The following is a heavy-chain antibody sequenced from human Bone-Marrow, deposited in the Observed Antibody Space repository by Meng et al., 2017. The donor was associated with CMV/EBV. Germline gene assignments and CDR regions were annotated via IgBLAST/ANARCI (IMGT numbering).Heavy chain of an antibody. CDR1: GCNIRDVG. V-gene: IGHV1-18*01. CDR2: ISAHNGNT. J-gene: IGHJ6*02. Sequence: ASVQVSCKTAGCNIRDVGDAWGRRAPGQGLEWLGCISAHNGNTNYAQKLQGRVTMTTDTSTSTAYMELRRLRSDDTAVYYCARDWRLNDPMQYCSSTSCYPRYGMDVWGQGTTVTVSS. CDR3: ARDWRLNDPMQYCSSTSCYPRYGMDV. D-gene: IGHD2-2*01.